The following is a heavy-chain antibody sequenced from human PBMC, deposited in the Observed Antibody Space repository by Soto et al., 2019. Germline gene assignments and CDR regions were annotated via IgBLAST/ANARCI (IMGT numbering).Heavy chain of an antibody. CDR3: AKHEYCGGDCSSGMDV. CDR2: IYYSGST. V-gene: IGHV4-39*01. D-gene: IGHD2-21*02. J-gene: IGHJ6*02. CDR1: GGSISSSSYY. Sequence: SETLSLTCTVSGGSISSSSYYWGWIRQPPGKGLEWIGSIYYSGSTYYNPSLKSRVTISVDTSKNQLSLKLSSVTAADTAVYYCAKHEYCGGDCSSGMDVWGQGTTVT.